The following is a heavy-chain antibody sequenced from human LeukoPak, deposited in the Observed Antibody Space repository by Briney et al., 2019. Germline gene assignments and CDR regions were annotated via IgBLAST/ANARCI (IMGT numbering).Heavy chain of an antibody. J-gene: IGHJ4*02. Sequence: ASVKVSCKASGYTFTGYYMHWVRQAPGQGLEWMGWINPNSGGTNYAQKFQGRVTMTRDTSISTAYMELSRLRSEDTAVYYCARALSITMVSVFYYWGQGTLVTVSS. V-gene: IGHV1-2*02. CDR3: ARALSITMVSVFYY. D-gene: IGHD3-10*01. CDR1: GYTFTGYY. CDR2: INPNSGGT.